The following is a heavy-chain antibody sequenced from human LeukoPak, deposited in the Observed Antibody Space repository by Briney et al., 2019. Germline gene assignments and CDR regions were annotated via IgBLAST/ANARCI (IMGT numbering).Heavy chain of an antibody. Sequence: PSQTLSLTCTVSGGSISSGDYYWSWIRQPPGKGLEWIGYIYYSGSTYYIPSLKSRVTISVDTSKNQFSLKLSSVTAADTAVYYCTRDRDYSNNDAFDIWGQGTMVTVSS. CDR2: IYYSGST. V-gene: IGHV4-30-4*08. CDR3: TRDRDYSNNDAFDI. CDR1: GGSISSGDYY. D-gene: IGHD4-11*01. J-gene: IGHJ3*02.